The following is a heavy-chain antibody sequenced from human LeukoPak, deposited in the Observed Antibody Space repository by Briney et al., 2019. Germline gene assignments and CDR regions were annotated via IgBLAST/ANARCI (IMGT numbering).Heavy chain of an antibody. J-gene: IGHJ6*04. V-gene: IGHV3-21*01. CDR1: GFTFSSYS. D-gene: IGHD2-2*01. CDR3: ARDSKLYCSSTSCYMDV. CDR2: ISSSSNYI. Sequence: GGSLGLSCAASGFTFSSYSMNWVRQAPGKGLEWVSSISSSSNYIYHADSLKGRFTISRDNAKNSLYLQMNSLRAEDTAVYYCARDSKLYCSSTSCYMDVWGKGTTGTVSS.